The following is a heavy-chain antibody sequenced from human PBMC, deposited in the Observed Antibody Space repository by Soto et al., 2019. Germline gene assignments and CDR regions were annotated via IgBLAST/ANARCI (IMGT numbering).Heavy chain of an antibody. J-gene: IGHJ5*02. Sequence: EVQLVESGGGLVQPGGSLRLSCAASGFTFSSYAMHWVRQATGKGLEWVSAIGTAGDTYYPGSVKVRFTISRENAKNPLYLQKNSLRAGDTAVYYCASGATGTAMVTGSWFDPWGQGTLVTVSS. D-gene: IGHD5-18*01. CDR1: GFTFSSYA. CDR2: IGTAGDT. CDR3: ASGATGTAMVTGSWFDP. V-gene: IGHV3-13*01.